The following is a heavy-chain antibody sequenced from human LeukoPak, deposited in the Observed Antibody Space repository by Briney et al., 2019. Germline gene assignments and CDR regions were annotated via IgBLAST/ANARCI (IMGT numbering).Heavy chain of an antibody. J-gene: IGHJ4*02. D-gene: IGHD6-13*01. Sequence: GGSLRLSCAASGFTFSNAYMSWVRQAPVKGLEWVGRIKSKTDGGTTDYAAPVKGRFTISRDDSKNTLYLQMNSLKTEDTAVYYCTTDAGYSSRWYNYWGQGTLVTVSS. CDR3: TTDAGYSSRWYNY. CDR1: GFTFSNAY. V-gene: IGHV3-15*01. CDR2: IKSKTDGGTT.